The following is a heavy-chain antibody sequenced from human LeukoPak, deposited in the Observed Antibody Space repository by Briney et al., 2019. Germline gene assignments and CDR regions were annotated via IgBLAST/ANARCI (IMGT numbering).Heavy chain of an antibody. Sequence: NPSETLSLTCTVSGGSIGSSSYYWGWIRQPPGKGLEWIGSIYYSGSTYYNPSLKSRVTISVDTSKNQFSLKLSSATAADTAVYYCARGMLRYSSGVGEYYFDYWGQGTLVTVSS. D-gene: IGHD6-19*01. CDR1: GGSIGSSSYY. CDR3: ARGMLRYSSGVGEYYFDY. CDR2: IYYSGST. V-gene: IGHV4-39*07. J-gene: IGHJ4*02.